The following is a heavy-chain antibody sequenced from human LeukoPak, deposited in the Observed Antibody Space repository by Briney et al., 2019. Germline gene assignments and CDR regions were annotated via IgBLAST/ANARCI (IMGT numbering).Heavy chain of an antibody. J-gene: IGHJ3*02. CDR3: ARIHDAFDI. V-gene: IGHV5-51*01. Sequence: GASLKISCKGSGSIFTSYWIGWVRQLPGKGLEWMGIIYPGDSDTRYSPSFQGQVTISADKSISTAYLQWSSLKASDTAMYYCARIHDAFDIWGQGTMVTVSS. CDR2: IYPGDSDT. CDR1: GSIFTSYW.